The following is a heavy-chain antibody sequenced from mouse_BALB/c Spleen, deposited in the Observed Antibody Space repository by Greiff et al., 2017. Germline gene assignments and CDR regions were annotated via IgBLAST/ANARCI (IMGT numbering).Heavy chain of an antibody. V-gene: IGHV5-6-4*01. D-gene: IGHD2-3*01. CDR3: TSGGDGYYGDY. CDR1: GFTFSSYT. CDR2: ISSGGSYT. J-gene: IGHJ2*01. Sequence: EVQVVESGGGLVKPGGSLKLSCAASGFTFSSYTMSWVRQTPEKRLEWVATISSGGSYTYYPDSVKGRFTISRDNAKNTLYLQMSSLKSEDTAMYYCTSGGDGYYGDYWGQGTTLTVSS.